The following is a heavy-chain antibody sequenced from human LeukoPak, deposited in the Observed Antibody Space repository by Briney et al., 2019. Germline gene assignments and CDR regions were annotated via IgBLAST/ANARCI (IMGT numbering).Heavy chain of an antibody. CDR3: ALLTRPGY. J-gene: IGHJ4*02. CDR1: GYTFTGYY. V-gene: IGHV1-2*06. D-gene: IGHD3-16*01. CDR2: INPNRGGT. Sequence: ASVKVSCKASGYTFTGYYMHWGRQAPGRWLEWMGRINPNRGGTNYAQKFQGRVTMTRDTSISTAYMELSRLRSDDTAVYYCALLTRPGYWGQGTLVTVSS.